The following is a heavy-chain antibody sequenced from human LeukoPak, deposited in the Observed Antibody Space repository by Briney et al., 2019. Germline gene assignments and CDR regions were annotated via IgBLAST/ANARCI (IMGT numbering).Heavy chain of an antibody. CDR3: ARSFYPPDFGFGRAPYYFDH. D-gene: IGHD3-16*01. V-gene: IGHV4-4*02. CDR1: GASINSDYW. CDR2: IFHRGNI. Sequence: SETLSLTCSASGASINSDYWWNWVRQAPGKGLEWIGEIFHRGNIHYSPSLSSRVSISVGPSKNQFSLRLTSVTAADSALYYCARSFYPPDFGFGRAPYYFDHWGRGMLVSVSS. J-gene: IGHJ4*02.